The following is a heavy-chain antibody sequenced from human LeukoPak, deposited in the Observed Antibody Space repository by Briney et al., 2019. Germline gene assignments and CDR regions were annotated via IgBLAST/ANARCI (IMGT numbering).Heavy chain of an antibody. CDR1: GYTSTGYY. V-gene: IGHV1-18*04. D-gene: IGHD3-10*01. Sequence: ASVKVSCKASGYTSTGYYMHWVRQAPGQGLEWMGWISGYNGNTNYAQKFQGRITMTTETSTSTAYMELRSLRSDDTAVYYCARSDISIVRGAMVWGQGTLVIVSS. CDR3: ARSDISIVRGAMV. J-gene: IGHJ4*02. CDR2: ISGYNGNT.